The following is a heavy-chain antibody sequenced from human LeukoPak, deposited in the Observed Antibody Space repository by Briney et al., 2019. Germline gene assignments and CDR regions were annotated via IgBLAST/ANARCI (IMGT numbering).Heavy chain of an antibody. Sequence: GGSLRLSCAASGFTFSSYGMHWVRQAPGKGLEWVAFIRYDGSNKYYADSVKGRFTISRDNSKNTLYLQMNSLRAEDTAVYYCAKDLNDDSSGYLDYWGQGTLVTVSS. V-gene: IGHV3-30*02. CDR1: GFTFSSYG. D-gene: IGHD3-22*01. CDR3: AKDLNDDSSGYLDY. CDR2: IRYDGSNK. J-gene: IGHJ4*02.